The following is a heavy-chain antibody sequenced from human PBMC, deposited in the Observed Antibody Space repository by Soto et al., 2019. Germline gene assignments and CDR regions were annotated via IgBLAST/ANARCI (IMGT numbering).Heavy chain of an antibody. CDR1: GFTFSDYY. J-gene: IGHJ3*02. CDR2: ISSSGSTI. D-gene: IGHD6-13*01. V-gene: IGHV3-11*01. CDR3: ARDLSSSWHSSPVHAFDI. Sequence: PGGSLRLSCAASGFTFSDYYMIWIRQAPGKGLEWVSYISSSGSTIYYADSVKGRFTISRDNAKNSLYLQMNSLRAEDTAVYYCARDLSSSWHSSPVHAFDIWGQGTMVTVSS.